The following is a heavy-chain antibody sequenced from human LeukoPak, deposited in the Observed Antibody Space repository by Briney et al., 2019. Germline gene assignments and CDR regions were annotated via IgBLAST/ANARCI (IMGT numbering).Heavy chain of an antibody. CDR1: GGSISSGGYY. CDR2: IYYSGST. J-gene: IGHJ5*02. D-gene: IGHD6-13*01. CDR3: ARSTIPASDPEKLGIRFDP. V-gene: IGHV4-31*03. Sequence: SETLSLTCTVSGGSISSGGYYWSWIRQHPGKGLEWIGYIYYSGSTYYNPSLKSRVTISVDTSKNQFSLKLSSVTAADTAVYYCARSTIPASDPEKLGIRFDPWGQGTLVTVSS.